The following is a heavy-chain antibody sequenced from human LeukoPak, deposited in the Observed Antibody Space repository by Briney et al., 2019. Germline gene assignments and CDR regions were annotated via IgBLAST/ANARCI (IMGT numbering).Heavy chain of an antibody. V-gene: IGHV3-23*01. CDR1: GFTFSSYA. CDR2: ISVSGENT. J-gene: IGHJ4*02. CDR3: VKYGSGTYYNGLH. Sequence: GGSLRLSCAASGFTFSSYAMTWVRQAPGKGLQWVSTISVSGENTYYADSVKGRFTISRDISKSTLYLQMNSLRDEDTALYYCVKYGSGTYYNGLHWGQGTLVTVSS. D-gene: IGHD3-10*01.